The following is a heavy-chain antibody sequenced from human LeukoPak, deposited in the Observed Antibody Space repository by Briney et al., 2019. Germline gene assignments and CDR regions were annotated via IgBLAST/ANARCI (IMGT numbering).Heavy chain of an antibody. Sequence: ASVKVSCKASGYVFTDYYIHWVRQAPGQGLEWMGWINPYTGGTNYAQTFRGRVTMTRDTSISTAHVDLSRLTSDDTAVYYCARSEIYCNNGFCYKEPCDYWGQGTLVTVSS. V-gene: IGHV1-2*02. CDR1: GYVFTDYY. CDR3: ARSEIYCNNGFCYKEPCDY. D-gene: IGHD2-8*01. CDR2: INPYTGGT. J-gene: IGHJ4*02.